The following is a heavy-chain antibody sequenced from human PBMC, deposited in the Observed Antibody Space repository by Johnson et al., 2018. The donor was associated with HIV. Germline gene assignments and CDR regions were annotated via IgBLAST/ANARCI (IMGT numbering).Heavy chain of an antibody. Sequence: QVQLVESGGGVVQPGRSLRLSCAASGFTFSSYAMHWVRQAPGKGLEWVAVISYDGNNKYYADSVKGRFTISRDNSKNTMYLQMNSLRAEDTAVYYCVRGSSGKYLADFDIWGQGTMVTVSS. V-gene: IGHV3-30-3*01. D-gene: IGHD3-22*01. CDR1: GFTFSSYA. CDR2: ISYDGNNK. J-gene: IGHJ3*02. CDR3: VRGSSGKYLADFDI.